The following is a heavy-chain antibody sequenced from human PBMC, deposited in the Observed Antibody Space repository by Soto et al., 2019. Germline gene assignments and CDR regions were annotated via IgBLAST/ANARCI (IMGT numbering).Heavy chain of an antibody. CDR2: IYYSGST. J-gene: IGHJ6*02. D-gene: IGHD3-3*01. V-gene: IGHV4-59*01. CDR1: GGSISSYY. Sequence: PSETLSLTCTVSGGSISSYYWSWIRQPPGKGLEWIGYIYYSGSTNYNPSPKSRVTISVDTSKNQFSLKLSSVTAADTAVYYCARASHYYDFWSGYQPRYYYYGMDVWGQGTTVTVSS. CDR3: ARASHYYDFWSGYQPRYYYYGMDV.